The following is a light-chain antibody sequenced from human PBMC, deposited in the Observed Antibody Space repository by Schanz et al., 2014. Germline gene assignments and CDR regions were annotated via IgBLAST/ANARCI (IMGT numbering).Light chain of an antibody. Sequence: QSVLTQPPSASGSPGQSVTISCTGTSSDIGNYNYVSWYQQHPGQAPKLVIYEVTKRPSGVPDRFSGSKSGNTASLTVSGLQAEDEADYYCSSYAGTNNFGVFGGGTKLTVL. CDR3: SSYAGTNNFGV. J-gene: IGLJ3*02. CDR1: SSDIGNYNY. V-gene: IGLV2-8*01. CDR2: EVT.